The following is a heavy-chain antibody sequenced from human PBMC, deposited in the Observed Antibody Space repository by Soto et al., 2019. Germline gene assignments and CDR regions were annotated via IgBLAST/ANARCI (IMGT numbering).Heavy chain of an antibody. CDR2: INAGNGNT. J-gene: IGHJ6*02. CDR3: ATPTVTTGFYYYYGMDV. D-gene: IGHD4-17*01. Sequence: QVQLVQSGAEVKKPGASVKVSCKASGYTFTSYAMHWVRQATGQRLEWMGWINAGNGNTKYSQKFQGRVTITRDTSASTAYMELSSLRSEDTAVYYCATPTVTTGFYYYYGMDVWGQGTTVTVSS. V-gene: IGHV1-3*01. CDR1: GYTFTSYA.